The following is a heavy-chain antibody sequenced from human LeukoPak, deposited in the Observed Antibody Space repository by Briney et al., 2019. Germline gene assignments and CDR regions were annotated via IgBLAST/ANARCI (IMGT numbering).Heavy chain of an antibody. CDR2: IKQDGSEK. CDR1: GFTFSSYW. J-gene: IGHJ4*02. V-gene: IGHV3-7*01. CDR3: ARDLYYYDSSGYSL. D-gene: IGHD3-22*01. Sequence: SGGSLRLSCAASGFTFSSYWMSWVRQAPGKGLEWVANIKQDGSEKYYVDSVKGRFTISRDNAKNSLYLQMNSLRAEDTAVYYCARDLYYYDSSGYSLWGQGTLVTVSS.